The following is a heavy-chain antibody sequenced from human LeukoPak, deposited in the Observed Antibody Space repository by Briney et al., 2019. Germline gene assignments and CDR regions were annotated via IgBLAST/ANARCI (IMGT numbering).Heavy chain of an antibody. J-gene: IGHJ4*02. Sequence: SETLSLTCTVSGGSISSSSYYWGWIRQPPGKGLEWIGSIYYSGSTYYNPSLKSRVTISVDTSKNQFSLKLSSVTAEDTAVYYCARHGVTFRTDNVFDYWGQGTLVTVSS. CDR2: IYYSGST. CDR3: ARHGVTFRTDNVFDY. V-gene: IGHV4-39*01. D-gene: IGHD4-23*01. CDR1: GGSISSSSYY.